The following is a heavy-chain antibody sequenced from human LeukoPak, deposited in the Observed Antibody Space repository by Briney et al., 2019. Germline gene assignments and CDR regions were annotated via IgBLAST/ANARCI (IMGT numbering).Heavy chain of an antibody. CDR1: GGSFSGYY. D-gene: IGHD6-13*01. CDR2: INHSGST. Sequence: SETLSLTCAVYGGSFSGYYWSWIRQPPGKGLEWIGEINHSGSTNYNPSLKSRVTISVDTSKSQFSLKLSSVTAADTAVYYCAREGVGSIAAAGTAGRYYYYYMDVWGKGTTVTVSS. CDR3: AREGVGSIAAAGTAGRYYYYYMDV. V-gene: IGHV4-34*01. J-gene: IGHJ6*03.